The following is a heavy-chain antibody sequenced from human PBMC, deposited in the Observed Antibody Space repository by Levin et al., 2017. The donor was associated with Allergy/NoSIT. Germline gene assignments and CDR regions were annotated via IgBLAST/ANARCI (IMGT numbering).Heavy chain of an antibody. Sequence: GGSLRLSCAASGFIFSNFWMHWVRQAPGKGLVWVSRINIDGSSTNYADSVKGRFTISGDNAKNTFYLQMNSLRAEDTAVYYCVRPGGSGSYYRYFDYWGQGTLVTVSS. D-gene: IGHD3-10*01. CDR3: VRPGGSGSYYRYFDY. V-gene: IGHV3-74*01. CDR1: GFIFSNFW. CDR2: INIDGSST. J-gene: IGHJ4*02.